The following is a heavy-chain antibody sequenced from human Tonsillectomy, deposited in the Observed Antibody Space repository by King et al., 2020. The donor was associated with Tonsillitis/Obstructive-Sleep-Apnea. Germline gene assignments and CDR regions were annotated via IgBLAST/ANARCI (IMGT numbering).Heavy chain of an antibody. CDR3: AKSSWGSYTNGWSDY. V-gene: IGHV3-23*04. J-gene: IGHJ4*02. CDR2: IINSGGST. CDR1: GFTFSSYA. D-gene: IGHD6-19*01. Sequence: EVQLVESGGALVQPGGSLRLSCAASGFTFSSYAMSWVRRAPGKGLEWVSAIINSGGSTFYADSVKGRFTISRDNSKNTLYLQMNSLRAEDTAVYYCAKSSWGSYTNGWSDYWGQGTLVTVSS.